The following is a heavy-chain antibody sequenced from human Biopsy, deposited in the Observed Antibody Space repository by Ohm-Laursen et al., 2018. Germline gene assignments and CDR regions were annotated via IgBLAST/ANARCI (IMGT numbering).Heavy chain of an antibody. V-gene: IGHV1-46*01. D-gene: IGHD3-9*01. CDR1: GYSFTKYC. J-gene: IGHJ6*02. CDR2: INPTGGTT. Sequence: ASVKVSCKSSGYSFTKYCINWVRQAPGQGLEWMGIINPTGGTTSYAEKFQGRVTLTRDTSTGTVYLELNSLIYEDTALYYCARDETGSSVFGPYYYGMDVWGQGTTVTVSS. CDR3: ARDETGSSVFGPYYYGMDV.